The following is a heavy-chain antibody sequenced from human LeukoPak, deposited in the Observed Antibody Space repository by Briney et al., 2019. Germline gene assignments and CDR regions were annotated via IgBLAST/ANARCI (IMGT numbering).Heavy chain of an antibody. CDR3: AKDMPGGPLDY. CDR2: TGDKANSYTT. V-gene: IGHV3-72*01. D-gene: IGHD2-2*01. Sequence: PGGSLRLSCAASGFTFSDHYMDWVRQAPGKGLEWVGRTGDKANSYTTEYAASVKGRFTISRDGSKNSLFLQMNSLRAEDTAVYYCAKDMPGGPLDYWGQGTLVTVSS. CDR1: GFTFSDHY. J-gene: IGHJ4*02.